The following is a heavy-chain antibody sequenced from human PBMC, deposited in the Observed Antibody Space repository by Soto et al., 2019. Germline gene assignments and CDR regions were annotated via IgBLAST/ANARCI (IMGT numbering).Heavy chain of an antibody. V-gene: IGHV1-46*03. CDR3: ARDRYDILTGYLSYYFDY. CDR2: INPSGGSR. D-gene: IGHD3-9*01. Sequence: GASVKVSCKASGYTFTSYYMHWVRQAPGQGLEWMGVINPSGGSRSYAQKFQGRVTMTRDTSTSTVYMELSSLRSGDTAVYYCARDRYDILTGYLSYYFDYWGQGTLVTVSS. CDR1: GYTFTSYY. J-gene: IGHJ4*02.